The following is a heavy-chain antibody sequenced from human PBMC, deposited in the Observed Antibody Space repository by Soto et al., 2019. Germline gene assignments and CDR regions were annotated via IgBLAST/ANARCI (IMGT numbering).Heavy chain of an antibody. Sequence: QVQLVQSGAEVMKPGASVKVSCKASGYTFTRHGISWVRQAPGQGLEWMGWISAAKGNTNYAQNLQDRVTMATDTATTTAYMELRRRRSDDTAVYYCARDGSYDDSGQWVGDSVLDVWGQGTMVTVSS. CDR3: ARDGSYDDSGQWVGDSVLDV. V-gene: IGHV1-18*01. J-gene: IGHJ3*01. CDR1: GYTFTRHG. CDR2: ISAAKGNT. D-gene: IGHD3-22*01.